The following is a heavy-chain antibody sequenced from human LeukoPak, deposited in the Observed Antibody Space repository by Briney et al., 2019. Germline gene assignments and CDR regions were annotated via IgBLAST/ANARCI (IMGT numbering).Heavy chain of an antibody. CDR3: ARQDNDYPYYFDY. CDR1: GGSISGFY. Sequence: SETLSLTCTVSGGSISGFYWSWLRQPPGKGLEWIGYIHYSGSTNYNPSLKSRVTISVDTSKNQFSLKLNSVTAADTAVYYCARQDNDYPYYFDYWGQGTLVTVSS. J-gene: IGHJ4*02. V-gene: IGHV4-59*08. CDR2: IHYSGST. D-gene: IGHD4-11*01.